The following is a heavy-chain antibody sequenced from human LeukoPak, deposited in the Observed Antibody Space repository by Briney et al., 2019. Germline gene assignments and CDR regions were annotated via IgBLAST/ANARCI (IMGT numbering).Heavy chain of an antibody. CDR3: AKYISDSGAYYAFDY. CDR2: ITASGTTT. Sequence: GGSLRLSCAASGFTFSKYAMTWVRQAPGKGLEWVSAITASGTTTYYADSVKGRFTISRDDSKNTLSLQMDSLSAEDTALYYCAKYISDSGAYYAFDYWGQGTLVTVSS. J-gene: IGHJ4*02. D-gene: IGHD3-10*01. CDR1: GFTFSKYA. V-gene: IGHV3-23*01.